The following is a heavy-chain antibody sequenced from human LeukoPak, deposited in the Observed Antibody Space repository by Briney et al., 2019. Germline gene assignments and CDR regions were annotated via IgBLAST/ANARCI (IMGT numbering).Heavy chain of an antibody. CDR2: MNPNSGNT. Sequence: ASVKVSCKASGYTFTSYDINWVRQATGQGLEWMGWMNPNSGNTGYAQKFQGRITMTRNTSISTAYMELSSLRSEDTAVYYCARARIVGATTSFDYWGQGTLVTVSS. J-gene: IGHJ4*02. CDR3: ARARIVGATTSFDY. CDR1: GYTFTSYD. V-gene: IGHV1-8*01. D-gene: IGHD1-26*01.